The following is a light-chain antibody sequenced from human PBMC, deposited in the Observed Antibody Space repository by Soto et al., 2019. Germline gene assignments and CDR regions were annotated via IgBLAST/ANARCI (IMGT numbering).Light chain of an antibody. CDR2: QDS. Sequence: SYELTQPPSVSVSPGQTASITCSGDKLGDKYACWYQQKPGQSPVLVIYQDSKRPSGIPERFSGSNSGNTATLTISGTQAMDEADYYCQAWDSSNAVVFGTGTKLTVL. V-gene: IGLV3-1*01. J-gene: IGLJ1*01. CDR1: KLGDKY. CDR3: QAWDSSNAVV.